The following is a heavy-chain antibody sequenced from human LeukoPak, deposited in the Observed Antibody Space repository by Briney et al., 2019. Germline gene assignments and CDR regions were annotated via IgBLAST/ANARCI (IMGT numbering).Heavy chain of an antibody. CDR3: ARGGLSSRIDY. CDR1: GYTFTSYD. J-gene: IGHJ4*02. CDR2: ISAYNGNT. D-gene: IGHD2-2*01. V-gene: IGHV1-18*01. Sequence: ASVKVSCKASGYTFTSYDINWVRQAPGQGLEWMGWISAYNGNTNYAQKLQGRVTMTTDPSTSTAYMELKSLKSDDTAVYYCARGGLSSRIDYWGQGTLVTVSS.